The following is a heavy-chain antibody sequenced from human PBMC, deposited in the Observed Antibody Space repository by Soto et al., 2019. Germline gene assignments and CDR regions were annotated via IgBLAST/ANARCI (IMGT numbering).Heavy chain of an antibody. CDR3: ARDLIEYGVRWYSQGCDY. CDR1: GFTFSTYA. D-gene: IGHD2-15*01. Sequence: QVQLVESGGGVVQPGRSLRLSCIASGFTFSTYAMHWVRQAPGKGLEWVAVISYDGNNKYYADSVKGRFTISRDTSKNALYLQMISLRAEDRAVYYCARDLIEYGVRWYSQGCDYWGQGALVCVSS. J-gene: IGHJ4*02. CDR2: ISYDGNNK. V-gene: IGHV3-30-3*01.